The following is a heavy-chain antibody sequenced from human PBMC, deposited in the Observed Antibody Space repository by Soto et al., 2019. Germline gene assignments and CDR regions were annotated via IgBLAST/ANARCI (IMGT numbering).Heavy chain of an antibody. V-gene: IGHV3-48*03. D-gene: IGHD3-10*01. CDR3: ARGLWFGVRPNWFDP. CDR2: ISSSGSTI. CDR1: GFTFSSYE. Sequence: PGGSLRLSCAASGFTFSSYEMNWVRQAPGKGLEWVSYISSSGSTIYYADSVKGRFTISRDNAKNSLYLQMNRLRAEDTAVYYCARGLWFGVRPNWFDPWGQGTLVTVSS. J-gene: IGHJ5*02.